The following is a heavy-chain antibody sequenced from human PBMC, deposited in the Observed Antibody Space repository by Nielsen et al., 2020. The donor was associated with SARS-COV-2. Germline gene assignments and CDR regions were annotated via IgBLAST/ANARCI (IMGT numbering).Heavy chain of an antibody. CDR3: ARDQYCSSTSCYTLFDY. Sequence: GGSLRLSCAASGFTFRSYGMHWVRQAPGKGLEWVAVIWYDGSNKYYADSVKGRFTISRDNSKNTLYLQMNSLRAEDTAVYYCARDQYCSSTSCYTLFDYWGQGTLVTVSS. CDR2: IWYDGSNK. J-gene: IGHJ4*02. CDR1: GFTFRSYG. D-gene: IGHD2-2*02. V-gene: IGHV3-33*01.